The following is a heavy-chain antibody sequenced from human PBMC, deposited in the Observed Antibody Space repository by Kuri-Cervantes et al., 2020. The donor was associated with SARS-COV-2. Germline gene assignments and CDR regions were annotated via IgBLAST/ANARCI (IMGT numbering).Heavy chain of an antibody. CDR2: VSGSGGST. CDR3: AKDRVTMVRGVIITMHWFDP. V-gene: IGHV3-23*01. D-gene: IGHD3-10*01. J-gene: IGHJ5*02. CDR1: GFTFSSYA. Sequence: GGSLRLSCAASGFTFSSYAMSWVRQAPGKGLEWVSAVSGSGGSTYYADSVKGRFTISRDNSKNTLYLQMNSLRAEDTAVYYCAKDRVTMVRGVIITMHWFDPWGHGTLVTVSS.